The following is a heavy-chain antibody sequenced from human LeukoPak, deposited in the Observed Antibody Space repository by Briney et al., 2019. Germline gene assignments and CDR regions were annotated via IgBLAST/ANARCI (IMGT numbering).Heavy chain of an antibody. D-gene: IGHD3-22*01. J-gene: IGHJ4*02. CDR1: GYTFTSYD. V-gene: IGHV1-8*01. Sequence: GASVKVSCKASGYTFTSYDINWVRQATGQGLEWMGWMNPNSGNTGYAQKFQGRVTMTRNTSISTAYMELSSLRSEDTAVYYCARAGFGSYDSSGYYENFDYWGQGTLVTVPS. CDR3: ARAGFGSYDSSGYYENFDY. CDR2: MNPNSGNT.